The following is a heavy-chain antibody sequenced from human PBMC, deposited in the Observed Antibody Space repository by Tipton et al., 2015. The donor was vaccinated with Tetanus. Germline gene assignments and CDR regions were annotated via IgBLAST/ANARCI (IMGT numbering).Heavy chain of an antibody. CDR1: GFTFSSYA. D-gene: IGHD6-19*01. V-gene: IGHV3-64*02. Sequence: QLVQSGEGLVQPGGSLRLSCTASGFTFSSYAMHWVRQAPGKGLELVSSISSNGGNTYYADSVKGRFTTSRDNSKNTLYLQMSSLRAEDTALYYCAKAPRPLPLAGTPPDDYYYMDVWGKGTTVTVSS. CDR3: AKAPRPLPLAGTPPDDYYYMDV. CDR2: ISSNGGNT. J-gene: IGHJ6*03.